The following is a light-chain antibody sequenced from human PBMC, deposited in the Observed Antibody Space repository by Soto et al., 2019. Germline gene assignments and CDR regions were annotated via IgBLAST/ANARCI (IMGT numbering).Light chain of an antibody. CDR1: QSLLHTNGFNY. J-gene: IGKJ4*01. Sequence: EIVITQSPLSLPVTPGEPASISCRSSQSLLHTNGFNYLDWYQHKPGQAPRLLIYGASSRATGIPDRFTGSVSGTDFTLSISRLEPEDFAVYICQQYGQSPLTFGGGTKVDIK. V-gene: IGKV2-28*01. CDR2: GAS. CDR3: QQYGQSPLT.